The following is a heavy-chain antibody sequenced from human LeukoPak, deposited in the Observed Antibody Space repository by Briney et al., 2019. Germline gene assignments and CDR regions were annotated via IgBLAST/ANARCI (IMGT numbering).Heavy chain of an antibody. CDR2: ISWKSGSI. D-gene: IGHD6-13*01. CDR1: GFTFDAYA. Sequence: GRSLRLSCAASGFTFDAYAMHWVRQAPGKGLEWVSGISWKSGSIGYADSVKGRFTISRDNAKNSLYLQMNSLRAEDTALYYCAKDKSHSSWTSRFYYYAMDVWGQGTTVTVSS. J-gene: IGHJ6*02. V-gene: IGHV3-9*01. CDR3: AKDKSHSSWTSRFYYYAMDV.